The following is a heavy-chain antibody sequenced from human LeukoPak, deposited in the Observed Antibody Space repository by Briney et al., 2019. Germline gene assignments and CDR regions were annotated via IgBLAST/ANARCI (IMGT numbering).Heavy chain of an antibody. D-gene: IGHD4-23*01. CDR3: ARDVSRRDRRDSNSFFFYDYFMDV. Sequence: ASVKVSCKASGYTFNSFGISWVRQAPGQGLEWMGWISADNGDTSNAQKVQGRMTMTTDTSTTTAFMELRSLRLDDTAVYYCARDVSRRDRRDSNSFFFYDYFMDVWGKGTTVAVSS. V-gene: IGHV1-18*01. CDR1: GYTFNSFG. CDR2: ISADNGDT. J-gene: IGHJ6*03.